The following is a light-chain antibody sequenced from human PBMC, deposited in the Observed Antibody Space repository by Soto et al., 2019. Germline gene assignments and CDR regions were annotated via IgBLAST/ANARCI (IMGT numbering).Light chain of an antibody. V-gene: IGKV3-11*01. CDR1: QSVSIY. CDR2: DIS. Sequence: EIVLTQSPATLSLSPGERATLSCRASQSVSIYLAWYQQRPGQTPRLLIYDISTRAAGIPARFSGSVFRTDYTLTISSLEPEDYAVYYCQQRFAWPNSFSEGTKVQI. J-gene: IGKJ4*01. CDR3: QQRFAWPNS.